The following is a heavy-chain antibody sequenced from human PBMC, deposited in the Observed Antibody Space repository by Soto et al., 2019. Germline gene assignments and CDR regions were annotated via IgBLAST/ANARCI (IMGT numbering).Heavy chain of an antibody. V-gene: IGHV4-34*01. D-gene: IGHD3-3*01. CDR1: GGSFSGYY. CDR2: INHSGST. J-gene: IGHJ4*02. CDR3: ARSPFTIFGVITQYYFDY. Sequence: SETLSLTCAVYGGSFSGYYWSWIRQPPGKGLEWIGEINHSGSTNYNPSLKSRVTISVDTSKNQFSLKLSSVTAADTAVYYCARSPFTIFGVITQYYFDYWGQGTLVT.